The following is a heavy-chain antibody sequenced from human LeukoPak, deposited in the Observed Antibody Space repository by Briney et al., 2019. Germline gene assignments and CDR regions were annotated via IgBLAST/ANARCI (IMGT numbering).Heavy chain of an antibody. V-gene: IGHV3-43*02. CDR1: GITFGDYA. CDR2: ISGDGGST. D-gene: IGHD2-2*01. Sequence: GGSLRLSCAASGITFGDYAMHWVRQAPGKGLEWVSLISGDGGSTYYADSVKGRFTISRDNAKNSLYLQMNSLRAEDTAVYYCVGYCSSTSCYDPPPYYYYYMDVWGKGTTVTVSS. CDR3: VGYCSSTSCYDPPPYYYYYMDV. J-gene: IGHJ6*03.